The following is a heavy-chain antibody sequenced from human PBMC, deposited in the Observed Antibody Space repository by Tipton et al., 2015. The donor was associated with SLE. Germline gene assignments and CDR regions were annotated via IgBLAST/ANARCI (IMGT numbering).Heavy chain of an antibody. Sequence: WWNWVRQSPGKGLEWIGYISDGGGTNYNPSLKSRVTISVDPAKNQFSLKLGSVTAADTAMYYCARDYGDFNWFDPWGQGTLVIVSS. J-gene: IGHJ5*02. V-gene: IGHV4-59*08. CDR3: ARDYGDFNWFDP. D-gene: IGHD4-17*01. CDR1: W. CDR2: ISDGGGT.